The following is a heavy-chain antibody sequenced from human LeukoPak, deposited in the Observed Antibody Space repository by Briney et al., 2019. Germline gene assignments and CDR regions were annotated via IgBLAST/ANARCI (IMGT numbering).Heavy chain of an antibody. CDR3: AKGTGVRYFDWYYFDY. Sequence: GGSLRLSCAASGFTFSSYEMNWVRQAPGKGLEWVSYISSSGSTIYYADSVKGRFTISRDNSKNTLYLQMNSLRAEDTAVYYCAKGTGVRYFDWYYFDYWGQGTLVTVSS. CDR2: ISSSGSTI. CDR1: GFTFSSYE. V-gene: IGHV3-48*03. J-gene: IGHJ4*02. D-gene: IGHD3-9*01.